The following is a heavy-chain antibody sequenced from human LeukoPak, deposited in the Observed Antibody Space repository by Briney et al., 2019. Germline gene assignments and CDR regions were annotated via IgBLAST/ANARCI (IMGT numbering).Heavy chain of an antibody. CDR3: ARRAGAYSHPYDY. V-gene: IGHV3-53*01. J-gene: IGHJ4*02. Sequence: PGGSLRLSCAASGFTFSSYGMSWVRQAPGKGLEWVSFIYSGGSTHYSDSVKGRVTISRDNSKNTLYLQMNSLRAEDTAVYYCARRAGAYSHPYDYWGQGTLVTVSS. CDR1: GFTFSSYG. D-gene: IGHD4/OR15-4a*01. CDR2: IYSGGST.